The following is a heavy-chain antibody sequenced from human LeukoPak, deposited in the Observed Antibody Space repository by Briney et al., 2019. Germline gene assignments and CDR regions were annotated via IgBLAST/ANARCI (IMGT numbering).Heavy chain of an antibody. CDR2: ISSSSSTI. CDR1: GFTFSSYN. D-gene: IGHD1-20*01. CDR3: ATELTGTRPDAFDI. V-gene: IGHV3-48*01. Sequence: GGSLRLSCAASGFTFSSYNMNWVRQAPGKGLEWVSYISSSSSTIYYADSVKGRFTISRDNAKNSLYLQMNSLRAEDTAVYYCATELTGTRPDAFDIWGQGTMVTVSS. J-gene: IGHJ3*02.